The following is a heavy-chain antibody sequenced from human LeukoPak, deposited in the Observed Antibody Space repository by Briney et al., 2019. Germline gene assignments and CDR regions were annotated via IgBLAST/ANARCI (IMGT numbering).Heavy chain of an antibody. Sequence: PGGSLRLSCAASGFTFSNYWMSWVRQAPGKGLEWVANIKQDGSEKYYVDSVKGRFTISRDNAKNSLYLQMNSLRAEDTAVYYCASSTFRYFQHWGQGTLVTVSP. J-gene: IGHJ1*01. CDR2: IKQDGSEK. CDR1: GFTFSNYW. V-gene: IGHV3-7*01. CDR3: ASSTFRYFQH. D-gene: IGHD2/OR15-2a*01.